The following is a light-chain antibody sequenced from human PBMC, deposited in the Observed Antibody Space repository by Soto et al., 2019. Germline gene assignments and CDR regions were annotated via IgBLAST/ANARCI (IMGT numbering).Light chain of an antibody. J-gene: IGKJ5*01. CDR2: AAS. V-gene: IGKV1-12*01. Sequence: DIQMTQSPSSVSASVGDRVTITCRASQGITNWLAWYQQKPGKAPKLLFYAASGLPSGVPSRFSGSGSGTDFTLTISSLQAEDIATYICQQYDSVFTCGQGTRLEIK. CDR3: QQYDSVFT. CDR1: QGITNW.